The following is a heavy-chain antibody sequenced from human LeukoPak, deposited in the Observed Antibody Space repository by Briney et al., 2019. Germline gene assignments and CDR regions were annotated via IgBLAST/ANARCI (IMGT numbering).Heavy chain of an antibody. J-gene: IGHJ4*02. D-gene: IGHD5-24*01. CDR1: GGSISSSSYY. CDR2: IFYSGNT. V-gene: IGHV4-39*01. Sequence: SETLSLTCTVSGGSISSSSYYWGWIRQPPGKGLEWIGSIFYSGNTYDNPSLKSRVTISVDTSKNQFSLKLNSVTAADTAVYYCARHRSKWLQSSFDYWGQGTLVTVSS. CDR3: ARHRSKWLQSSFDY.